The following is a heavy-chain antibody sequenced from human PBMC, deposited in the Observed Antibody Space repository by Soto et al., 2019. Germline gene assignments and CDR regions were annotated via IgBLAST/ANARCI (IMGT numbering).Heavy chain of an antibody. V-gene: IGHV3-30*18. CDR3: AKDAWPARQQLVTFDD. Sequence: QVQLVESGGGVVQPGRSLTLSCTASGFIFTSYGMHWVRQAPGKGLAWVAVISYDGSKRYYAESLKDRLTISRDDSKDTLNLHMDSLRVEDTAIYYCAKDAWPARQQLVTFDDWGQGTLVTVSS. D-gene: IGHD6-13*01. CDR2: ISYDGSKR. CDR1: GFIFTSYG. J-gene: IGHJ4*02.